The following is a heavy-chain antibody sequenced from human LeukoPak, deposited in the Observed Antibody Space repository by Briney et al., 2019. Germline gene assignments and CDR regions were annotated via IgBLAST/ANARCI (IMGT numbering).Heavy chain of an antibody. V-gene: IGHV3-53*04. CDR3: AGEVQLGYCSGGSCPNWFDP. CDR1: GFTVSSNY. D-gene: IGHD2-15*01. Sequence: RPGGSLRLSCAASGFTVSSNYMSWVRQAPGKGLEWVSVIYSGGSTYYADSVKGRFTISRHNSKNTLYLQMNSLRAEDTAVYYCAGEVQLGYCSGGSCPNWFDPWGQGTLVTVSS. J-gene: IGHJ5*02. CDR2: IYSGGST.